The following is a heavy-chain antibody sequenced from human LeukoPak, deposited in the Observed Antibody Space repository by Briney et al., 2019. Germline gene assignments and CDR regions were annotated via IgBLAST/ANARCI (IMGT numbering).Heavy chain of an antibody. CDR3: AREKPVAAAGAVDY. CDR2: ISAYNGNT. J-gene: IGHJ4*02. Sequence: ASVKVSCKASGYTFTSYGISWVRQAPGQGLEWMGWISAYNGNTNYAQKLQGRVTMTTDTSTSTAYMELRSLRSDDTAVYYCAREKPVAAAGAVDYWGQGTLVTVSS. CDR1: GYTFTSYG. V-gene: IGHV1-18*01. D-gene: IGHD6-13*01.